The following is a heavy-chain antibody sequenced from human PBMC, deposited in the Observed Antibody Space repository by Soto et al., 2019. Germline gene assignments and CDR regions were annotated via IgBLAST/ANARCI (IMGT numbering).Heavy chain of an antibody. D-gene: IGHD2-15*01. CDR2: IYYSGST. V-gene: IGHV4-31*01. CDR1: GGSIIDSGSFY. J-gene: IGHJ5*02. CDR3: ARGEVVASNWFDP. Sequence: QVQMQESGPGLVKPSQTLYLTCSVSGGSIIDSGSFYWNWIRQHPGKGLEWIGYIYYSGSTYYNRSLKSLAPISLDTSKNQFSLKLTSVTAADTAIYYCARGEVVASNWFDPWGQGTLVTVSS.